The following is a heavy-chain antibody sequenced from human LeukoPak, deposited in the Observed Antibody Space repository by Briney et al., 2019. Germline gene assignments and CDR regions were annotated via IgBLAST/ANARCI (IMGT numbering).Heavy chain of an antibody. Sequence: SETLSLTCTVSGGSISSSSYYWGWIRQPPGKGLEWIGSIYYSGSTYYNPSLKSRVTMSVDTSKNQFSLKLSSVTAADTAVYYCARDLYYGGNSGFDYWGQGTLVTVSS. CDR1: GGSISSSSYY. CDR3: ARDLYYGGNSGFDY. CDR2: IYYSGST. D-gene: IGHD4-23*01. J-gene: IGHJ4*02. V-gene: IGHV4-39*07.